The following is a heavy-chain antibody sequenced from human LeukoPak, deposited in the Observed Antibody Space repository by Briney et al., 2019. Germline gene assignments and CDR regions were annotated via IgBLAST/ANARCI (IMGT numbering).Heavy chain of an antibody. V-gene: IGHV4-31*03. CDR2: IYHSGST. CDR3: ARETGGGDSFGV. D-gene: IGHD5-18*01. CDR1: GGSISSGDYY. J-gene: IGHJ4*02. Sequence: SQTLSLTCTVSGGSISSGDYYWSWIRQHPVKGLEWIVYIYHSGSTYYNPSLKSRTSISLKTSKNQFSLKLSAMTPADTAVYYCARETGGGDSFGVWGQGTLLTVSS.